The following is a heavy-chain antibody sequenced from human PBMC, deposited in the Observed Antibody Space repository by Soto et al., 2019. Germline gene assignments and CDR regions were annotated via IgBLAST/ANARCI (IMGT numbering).Heavy chain of an antibody. CDR3: STDGLNYGSFDY. D-gene: IGHD1-7*01. CDR2: IKNKRSDEAT. V-gene: IGHV3-15*01. CDR1: GFTFSDAW. Sequence: GGSVRLSXAASGFTFSDAWMTWLRQTPGRGLEWVGRIKNKRSDEATDYAAAVKGRFIISRDDSKNTLYLQMHSLTTEDTAVYYCSTDGLNYGSFDYWGQGTLVTVSS. J-gene: IGHJ4*02.